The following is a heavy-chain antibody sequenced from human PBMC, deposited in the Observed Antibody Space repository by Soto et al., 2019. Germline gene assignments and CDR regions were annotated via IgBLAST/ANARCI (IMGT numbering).Heavy chain of an antibody. D-gene: IGHD5-18*01. Sequence: GGSLRLSCAASGFTFSSYSMNWARQAPGKGLEWVSYISSSSSTIYYADSVKGRFTISRDNAKNSLYLQMNSLRDEDTAVYYCAREGNTAMEYYGMDVWGQGTTVTVSS. CDR1: GFTFSSYS. V-gene: IGHV3-48*02. J-gene: IGHJ6*02. CDR3: AREGNTAMEYYGMDV. CDR2: ISSSSSTI.